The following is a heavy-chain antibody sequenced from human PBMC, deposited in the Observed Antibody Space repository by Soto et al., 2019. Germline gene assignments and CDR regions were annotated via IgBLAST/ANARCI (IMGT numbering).Heavy chain of an antibody. CDR1: GFAFNTYS. V-gene: IGHV3-21*02. J-gene: IGHJ6*03. CDR3: VRDLGRYFRSGYMDL. D-gene: IGHD3-9*01. Sequence: EVQLVESGGGLVKPGGSLRLSCTASGFAFNTYSMNWVRQAPGKGLEWVSSINEDSTYIYYADSLRGRITISRENAKDSLFLQMNSQRPDDTAVYYCVRDLGRYFRSGYMDLWGDGATVTVSS. CDR2: INEDSTYI.